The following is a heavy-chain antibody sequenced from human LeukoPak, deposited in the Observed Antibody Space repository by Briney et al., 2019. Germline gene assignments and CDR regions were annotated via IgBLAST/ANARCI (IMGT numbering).Heavy chain of an antibody. J-gene: IGHJ6*03. V-gene: IGHV4-4*07. CDR3: ARVNRNDYDSSGYYSSYYYYYMDV. CDR2: FYTSGST. CDR1: GGSISSYY. D-gene: IGHD3-22*01. Sequence: SETLSLTCTVSGGSISSYYWSWIRQPAGKGLEWIGRFYTSGSTNYNPSLKSRVTMSVDTSKNQFSLKLSSVTAADTAVYYCARVNRNDYDSSGYYSSYYYYYMDVWGKGTTVTVSS.